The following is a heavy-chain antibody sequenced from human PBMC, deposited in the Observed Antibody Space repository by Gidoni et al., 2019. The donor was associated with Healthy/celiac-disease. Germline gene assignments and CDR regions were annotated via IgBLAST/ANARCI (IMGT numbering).Heavy chain of an antibody. CDR3: ARWRGHYQDY. J-gene: IGHJ4*02. V-gene: IGHV4-34*01. CDR1: GGSFSGYY. Sequence: QVQLQQWGAGLLKPSETLSLTCAVYGGSFSGYYWSWIRQPPGKGLEWIGEIKHSGSTNYDPSLKSRVTISVDTSKNQFSLKLSSVTAADTAVYYCARWRGHYQDYWGQGTLVTVSS. D-gene: IGHD3-10*01. CDR2: IKHSGST.